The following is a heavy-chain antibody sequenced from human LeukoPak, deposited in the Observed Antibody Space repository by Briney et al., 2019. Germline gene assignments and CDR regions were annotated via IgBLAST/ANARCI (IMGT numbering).Heavy chain of an antibody. CDR2: INAGNGST. CDR1: GYTFTSYA. Sequence: ASVKVSCKASGYTFTSYAMHWVRQAPGQRLEWMGWINAGNGSTKYSQKFQGRVTITRDTSASTAYMELSSLRSEDTAVYYCARGTPLSLGDFDYWGQGTLVTVSS. CDR3: ARGTPLSLGDFDY. V-gene: IGHV1-3*01. D-gene: IGHD3-16*01. J-gene: IGHJ4*02.